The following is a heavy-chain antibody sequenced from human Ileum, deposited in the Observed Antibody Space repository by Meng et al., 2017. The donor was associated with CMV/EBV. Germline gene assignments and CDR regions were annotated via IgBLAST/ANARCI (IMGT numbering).Heavy chain of an antibody. CDR1: GFTFRANW. Sequence: VMLVGAGGGVVRPGESLGLSCAASGFTFRANWMYWVRQGPGKGLVWVARINGDGSSTSYADSVKGRFTISRDNAKNTMYLQMNSLRAEDTAVYFCTRDYWGIPDYWGQGTLVTVSS. V-gene: IGHV3-74*01. D-gene: IGHD7-27*01. J-gene: IGHJ4*02. CDR2: INGDGSST. CDR3: TRDYWGIPDY.